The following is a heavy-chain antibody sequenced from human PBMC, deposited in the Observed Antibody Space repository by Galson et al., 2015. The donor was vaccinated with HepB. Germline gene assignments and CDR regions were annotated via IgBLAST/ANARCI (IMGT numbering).Heavy chain of an antibody. CDR1: GFTFSSYS. J-gene: IGHJ4*02. D-gene: IGHD3-10*01. Sequence: SLRLSCAASGFTFSSYSMSWVRQAPGKGLEWVSSISSSSSYIYYADSVKGRFTISRDNAKNSLYLQMNSLRAEDTAVYYCAREAGAGYYFDYWGQGTLVTVSS. CDR3: AREAGAGYYFDY. V-gene: IGHV3-21*01. CDR2: ISSSSSYI.